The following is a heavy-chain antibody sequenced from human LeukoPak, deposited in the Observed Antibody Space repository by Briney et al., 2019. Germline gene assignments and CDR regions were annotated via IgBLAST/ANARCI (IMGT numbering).Heavy chain of an antibody. CDR1: GGSFSGYY. CDR3: ARTTGFWSGYYPYYFDY. Sequence: PSETLSLTCAVYGGSFSGYYWSWIRHPPGKGLEWIGEINHSGSTNYNPSLKSRVTISVDTSKNQFSLKLSSVTAADTAVYYCARTTGFWSGYYPYYFDYWGQGTLVTVSS. CDR2: INHSGST. D-gene: IGHD3-3*01. V-gene: IGHV4-34*01. J-gene: IGHJ4*02.